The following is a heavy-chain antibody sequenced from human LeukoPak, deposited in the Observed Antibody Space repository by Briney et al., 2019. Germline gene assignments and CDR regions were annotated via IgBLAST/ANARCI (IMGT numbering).Heavy chain of an antibody. J-gene: IGHJ4*02. CDR3: ARGLLWFGELSTLGY. Sequence: ASVKVSCKTSGYTFTNFAIHWVRQAPGQRLEWMGWINAGNGNTKYSQNLRGRVTIAGDTSASTAYMELTSLRSEDTAVYYCARGLLWFGELSTLGYWGQGTLVTVS. D-gene: IGHD3-10*01. CDR1: GYTFTNFA. CDR2: INAGNGNT. V-gene: IGHV1-3*01.